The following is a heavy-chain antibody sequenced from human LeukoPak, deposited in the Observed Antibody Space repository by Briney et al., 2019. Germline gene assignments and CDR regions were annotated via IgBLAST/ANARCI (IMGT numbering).Heavy chain of an antibody. CDR3: ARDPRTKYSSSWYGDY. Sequence: PGGSLRLSCAASGFTFSSYWMHWVRQAPGNGLVWVSRINSDGSSTSYADSVKGRFTISRDNAKNTLYLQMNSLRADDTAVYYCARDPRTKYSSSWYGDYWGQGTLVTVSS. CDR1: GFTFSSYW. V-gene: IGHV3-74*01. CDR2: INSDGSST. D-gene: IGHD6-13*01. J-gene: IGHJ4*02.